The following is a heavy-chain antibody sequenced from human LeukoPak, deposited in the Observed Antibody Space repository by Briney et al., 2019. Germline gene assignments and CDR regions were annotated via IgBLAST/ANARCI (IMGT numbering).Heavy chain of an antibody. CDR3: ARDPGQNYYDSSGILDY. D-gene: IGHD3-22*01. Sequence: ASVKVSCKASGYTFTSYGISWVRQAPGQGLEWMGWINPNSGGTNYAQKFQGRVTMTRDASISTAYMELSRLRSDDTAVYYCARDPGQNYYDSSGILDYWGQGTLVTVSS. CDR2: INPNSGGT. J-gene: IGHJ4*02. V-gene: IGHV1-2*02. CDR1: GYTFTSYG.